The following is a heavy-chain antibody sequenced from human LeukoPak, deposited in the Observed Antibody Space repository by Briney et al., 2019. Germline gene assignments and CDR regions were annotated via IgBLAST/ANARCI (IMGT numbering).Heavy chain of an antibody. CDR1: GYSISSGYY. V-gene: IGHV4-38-2*02. D-gene: IGHD6-19*01. CDR2: IYHSGST. Sequence: SETLSLTCTVSGYSISSGYYWGWIRQPPGKGLEWIGSIYHSGSTNYNPSLKSRVTISVDTSKNQFTLKLSSVTAADTAVYYCARVGSSGLFDYWGQGTLVTVSS. CDR3: ARVGSSGLFDY. J-gene: IGHJ4*02.